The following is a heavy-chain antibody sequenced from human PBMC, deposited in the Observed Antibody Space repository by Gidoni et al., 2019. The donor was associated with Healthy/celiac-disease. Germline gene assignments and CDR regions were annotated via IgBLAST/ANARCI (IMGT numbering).Heavy chain of an antibody. CDR1: GFTLSSYS. CDR3: AREGSVYCTNGVCYTGGTFDY. V-gene: IGHV3-21*01. Sequence: EVQLVESGGGLVKPGGSMRLSCAASGFTLSSYSMNWVRQAPGKGLECVSSISSSSIYIYYADSVKGRFTISRDNSKNSLYLQMNSLRAEDTAVYYCAREGSVYCTNGVCYTGGTFDYWGQGTLVTVSS. J-gene: IGHJ4*02. D-gene: IGHD2-8*01. CDR2: ISSSSIYI.